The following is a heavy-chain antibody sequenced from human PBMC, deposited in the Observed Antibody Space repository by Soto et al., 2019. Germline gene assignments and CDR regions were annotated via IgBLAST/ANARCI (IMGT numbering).Heavy chain of an antibody. CDR2: IYPGDSDT. V-gene: IGHV5-51*01. D-gene: IGHD3-10*01. Sequence: GESLKISCKGSGYSFTSYWIGWVRQMPGKGLEWMGIIYPGDSDTRYSPSFQGQVTISADKSISTAYLQWSSLKASDTAMYYCARRNVIRAYYYGSGSQTNDAFDIWGQVTMVTVSS. J-gene: IGHJ3*02. CDR1: GYSFTSYW. CDR3: ARRNVIRAYYYGSGSQTNDAFDI.